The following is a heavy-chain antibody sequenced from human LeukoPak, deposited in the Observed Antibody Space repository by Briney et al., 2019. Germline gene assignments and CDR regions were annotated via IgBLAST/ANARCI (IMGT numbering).Heavy chain of an antibody. D-gene: IGHD5-18*01. V-gene: IGHV4-59*12. Sequence: PSETLSLTCTVSGGSISSYYWSWIRQPPGKGLEWIGSIYYSGTTNYNPSLKSRVTISVDTSKNQFSLKLSSVTAADTAVYYCARLTQDPIQLWSKLFDYWGQGTLVTVSS. CDR2: IYYSGTT. CDR1: GGSISSYY. CDR3: ARLTQDPIQLWSKLFDY. J-gene: IGHJ4*02.